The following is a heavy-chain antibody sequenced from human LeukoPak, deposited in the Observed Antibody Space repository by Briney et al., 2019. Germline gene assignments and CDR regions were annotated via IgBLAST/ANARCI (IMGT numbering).Heavy chain of an antibody. J-gene: IGHJ4*02. V-gene: IGHV4-59*01. CDR1: GGSINSYY. Sequence: PSETLSLTCIVSGGSINSYYWSWVRQPPGKGLEWIGYVSYSGSTDYNPSLKSRVTISIDTFKNQFSLRLSSVTAADTAVYYCARENDRYGRIDYWGQGTLVTVSS. CDR2: VSYSGST. CDR3: ARENDRYGRIDY. D-gene: IGHD5-18*01.